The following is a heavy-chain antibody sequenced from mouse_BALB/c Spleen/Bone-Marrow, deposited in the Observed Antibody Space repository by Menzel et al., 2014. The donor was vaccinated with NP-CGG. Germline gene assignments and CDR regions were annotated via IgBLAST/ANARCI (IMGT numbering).Heavy chain of an antibody. CDR3: ARWYRDPHFAMDY. Sequence: VQLVESVAELVRPGSSVKISCKASGYAFSSYWMNWVKQRPGQGLEWIGQIYPGDGDTNYNGNFKDKATLTVDRSSSTAFMQLSSLTSEDSAVYFCARWYRDPHFAMDYWGPGTSVTVSS. V-gene: IGHV1-80*01. CDR2: IYPGDGDT. D-gene: IGHD2-14*01. CDR1: GYAFSSYW. J-gene: IGHJ4*01.